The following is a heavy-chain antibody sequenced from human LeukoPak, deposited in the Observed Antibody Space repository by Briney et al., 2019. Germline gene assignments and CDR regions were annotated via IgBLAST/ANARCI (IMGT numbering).Heavy chain of an antibody. V-gene: IGHV3-21*01. D-gene: IGHD2-2*01. Sequence: PGGSLRLSCAASRFTFSSYAMNWVRQAPGKGLEWVSSISSSSSYIYYADSVKGRFTISRDNAKNSLYLQMNSLRAEDTAVYYCARSDCSSTSCYVEQYAFDIWGQGTMVTVSS. CDR3: ARSDCSSTSCYVEQYAFDI. CDR1: RFTFSSYA. J-gene: IGHJ3*02. CDR2: ISSSSSYI.